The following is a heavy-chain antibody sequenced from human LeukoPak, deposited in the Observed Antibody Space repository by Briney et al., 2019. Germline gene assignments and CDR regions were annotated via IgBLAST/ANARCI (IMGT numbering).Heavy chain of an antibody. CDR3: ARHQQYSSSSAGPYFDY. D-gene: IGHD6-6*01. CDR2: IYTSGST. Sequence: PSETLSLTCTVSGGSISSYYWSWIRQPPGKGLEWIGYIYTSGSTNYNPSLKSRVTISVDTSKNQFSLKLSSVTAADTAAYYCARHQQYSSSSAGPYFDYWGQGTLVTVSS. V-gene: IGHV4-4*09. CDR1: GGSISSYY. J-gene: IGHJ4*02.